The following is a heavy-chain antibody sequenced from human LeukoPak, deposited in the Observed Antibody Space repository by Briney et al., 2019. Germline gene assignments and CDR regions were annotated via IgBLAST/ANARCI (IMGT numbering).Heavy chain of an antibody. CDR1: GFTFTNYA. D-gene: IGHD1-26*01. CDR2: ISGGGGNT. CDR3: AKGVVGASSAAAAGYFEN. J-gene: IGHJ4*02. Sequence: PGGSLRLSCAASGFTFTNYAMSWVRRAPGQGLEWVSVISGGGGNTYYADSVKGRFTISRDNPKNTLYLQLHSLRAEDTAVYYCAKGVVGASSAAAAGYFENWGQGALVTVSS. V-gene: IGHV3-23*01.